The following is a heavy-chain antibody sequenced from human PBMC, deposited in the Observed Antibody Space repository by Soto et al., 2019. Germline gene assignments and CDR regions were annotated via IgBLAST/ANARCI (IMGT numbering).Heavy chain of an antibody. D-gene: IGHD3-9*01. CDR3: AKHSGYDILTGYVDDAFDI. J-gene: IGHJ3*02. CDR1: GFTFSSYA. V-gene: IGHV3-23*01. CDR2: ISGSGGST. Sequence: GESLKISCAASGFTFSSYAMSWVRQAPGKGLEWVSAISGSGGSTYYADSVKGRFTISRDNSKNTLYLQMNSLRAEDTAVYYCAKHSGYDILTGYVDDAFDIWGQGTMVTVSS.